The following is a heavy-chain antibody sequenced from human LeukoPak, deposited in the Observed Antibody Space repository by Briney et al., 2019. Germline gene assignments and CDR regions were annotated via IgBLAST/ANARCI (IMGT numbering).Heavy chain of an antibody. V-gene: IGHV1-2*02. Sequence: ASVKVSCKASGYIFTGYYMHWVRQAPGQGLEWMGWINPNSGDTNYAQKFQGRVTMTRDTSISTAYMELSRLRSDDTAVYYCARVYYYGSGSYPNWFDPWGQGTLVTVSS. D-gene: IGHD3-10*01. J-gene: IGHJ5*02. CDR3: ARVYYYGSGSYPNWFDP. CDR2: INPNSGDT. CDR1: GYIFTGYY.